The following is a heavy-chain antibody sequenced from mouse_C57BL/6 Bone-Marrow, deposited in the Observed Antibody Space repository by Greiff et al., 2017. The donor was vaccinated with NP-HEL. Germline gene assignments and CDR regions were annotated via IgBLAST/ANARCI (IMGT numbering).Heavy chain of an antibody. J-gene: IGHJ2*01. CDR3: ARGPPMARVYFDY. V-gene: IGHV1-26*01. CDR2: INPNNGGT. D-gene: IGHD6-5*01. CDR1: GYTFTDYY. Sequence: VQLQQSGPELVKPGASVKISCKASGYTFTDYYMNWVKQSHGKSLEWIGDINPNNGGTSYNQKFKGKATLTVDKSSSTAYMELRSLTSEDSAVYYCARGPPMARVYFDYWGQGTTLTVSS.